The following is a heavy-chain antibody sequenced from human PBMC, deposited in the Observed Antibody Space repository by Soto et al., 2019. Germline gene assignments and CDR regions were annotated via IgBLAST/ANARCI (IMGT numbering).Heavy chain of an antibody. J-gene: IGHJ4*02. D-gene: IGHD2-15*01. CDR2: IGPIVYTS. Sequence: QVQLVQSGAEVRQPASSVKVSCKTSGGTFSSYAISWVRQAPGQGLEWMGGIGPIVYTSTYAQKFQGRVTITADESTSTAYMELSSLRSDDTAIYYCVRVVAIPGSPDNWGQRTLVTVSS. CDR1: GGTFSSYA. CDR3: VRVVAIPGSPDN. V-gene: IGHV1-69*12.